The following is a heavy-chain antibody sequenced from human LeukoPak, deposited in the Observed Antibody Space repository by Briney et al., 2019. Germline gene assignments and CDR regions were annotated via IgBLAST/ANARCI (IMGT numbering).Heavy chain of an antibody. Sequence: PSETLSPTCTVSGGSISSGGYYWSWIRQHPGKGLEWIGYIYYSGSTYYNPSLKSRVTISVDTSKNQFSLKLSSVTAADTAVYYCAVEMATIGIDYWGQGTLVTVSS. CDR2: IYYSGST. CDR3: AVEMATIGIDY. J-gene: IGHJ4*02. V-gene: IGHV4-31*03. CDR1: GGSISSGGYY. D-gene: IGHD5-24*01.